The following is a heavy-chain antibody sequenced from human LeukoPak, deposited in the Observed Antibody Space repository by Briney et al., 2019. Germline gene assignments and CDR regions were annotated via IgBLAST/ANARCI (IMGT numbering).Heavy chain of an antibody. CDR2: INAYNGNT. Sequence: ASVKVSCKASGYTFTSYGLSWVRQAPVQGLEWMGWINAYNGNTNYAQKLQGRVTMTTDTSTSTAYMEVRSLRSDDTAVYYCARIGVDCSGSTCSYHYWGQGTLVTVSS. J-gene: IGHJ4*02. D-gene: IGHD2-2*01. CDR1: GYTFTSYG. CDR3: ARIGVDCSGSTCSYHY. V-gene: IGHV1-18*01.